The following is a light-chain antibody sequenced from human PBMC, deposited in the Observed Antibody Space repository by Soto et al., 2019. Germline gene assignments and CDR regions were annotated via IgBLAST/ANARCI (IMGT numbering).Light chain of an antibody. Sequence: QSVLTQPPSESGSPGQSVTISCTGTSSDIGGYNYVSWYQQHPGKAPKLMIYEVTKRPSGVPDRFSGSRSGNTASLTVSGLQAEDEADYYCCSSAGSNYNYVLGNGTKVTV. CDR1: SSDIGGYNY. CDR3: CSSAGSNYNYV. CDR2: EVT. J-gene: IGLJ1*01. V-gene: IGLV2-8*01.